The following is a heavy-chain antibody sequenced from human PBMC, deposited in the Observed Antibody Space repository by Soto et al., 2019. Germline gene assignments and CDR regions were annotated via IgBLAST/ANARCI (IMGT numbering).Heavy chain of an antibody. CDR3: ATAHCSAYDLGLGDAFDI. D-gene: IGHD5-12*01. CDR2: IIPIFGTA. V-gene: IGHV1-69*13. J-gene: IGHJ3*02. Sequence: SVKASCKPSGGTFSTYASSWEPQPPGPGLERIEAIIPIFGTANYAQKFQGRVTITADESTSTAYMELSSLRTEDTAVYYCATAHCSAYDLGLGDAFDICG. CDR1: GGTFSTYA.